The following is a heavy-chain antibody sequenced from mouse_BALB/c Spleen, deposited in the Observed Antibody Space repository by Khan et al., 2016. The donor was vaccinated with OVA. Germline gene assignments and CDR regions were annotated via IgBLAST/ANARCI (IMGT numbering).Heavy chain of an antibody. Sequence: QIQLVQSGPELKKPGETVKISCKASGYTFRNNGMNWVKQTPGKGLKWMGWINTYTGEPTYADDFKGRFAFSLETSANTAYLQINNLKKEDTATYFCARVGYNETMDSWGQGTSVTVSS. D-gene: IGHD2-14*01. CDR3: ARVGYNETMDS. V-gene: IGHV9-3-1*01. J-gene: IGHJ4*01. CDR1: GYTFRNNG. CDR2: INTYTGEP.